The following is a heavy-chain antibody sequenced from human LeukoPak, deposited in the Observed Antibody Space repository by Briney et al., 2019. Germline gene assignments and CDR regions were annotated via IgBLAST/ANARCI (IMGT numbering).Heavy chain of an antibody. J-gene: IGHJ3*02. CDR2: ISGSGGST. CDR1: GFTFSSYA. CDR3: AKETEVLRSAFDI. Sequence: GGSLRLSCTASGFTFSSYAMIWVRQAPGKGLEWVSAISGSGGSTYYADSVKGRFTISRDNSKNTLYLQMNSLRAEDTAVYYCAKETEVLRSAFDIWGQGTMVTVSS. D-gene: IGHD2/OR15-2a*01. V-gene: IGHV3-23*01.